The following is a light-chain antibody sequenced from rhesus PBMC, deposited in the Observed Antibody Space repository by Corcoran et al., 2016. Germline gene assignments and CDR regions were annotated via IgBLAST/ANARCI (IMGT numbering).Light chain of an antibody. CDR3: LQYSSSPLT. V-gene: IGKV1-22*01. Sequence: DIQMTQSPSSLSASVGNTVTITCRASQSISSRFDWYQQKPGKAPKILISKGFSLQSGVPARFSGSGSGTDFTLTISSLQPEDFATYYCLQYSSSPLTFGGGTKVEIK. CDR1: QSISSR. CDR2: KGF. J-gene: IGKJ4*01.